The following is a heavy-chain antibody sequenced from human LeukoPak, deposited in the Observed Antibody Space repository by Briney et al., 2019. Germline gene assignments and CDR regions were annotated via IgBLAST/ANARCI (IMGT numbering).Heavy chain of an antibody. CDR1: GLTFSSYW. CDR3: ARFNLAGSSGIDY. CDR2: INSDGSST. J-gene: IGHJ4*02. Sequence: GGSLRLSCAASGLTFSSYWMHWVRQAPGKGLVWVSRINSDGSSTSYADSVKGRFTISRDNAKNTLYLQMNSLRAEDTAVYYCARFNLAGSSGIDYWGQGTLVTVSS. V-gene: IGHV3-74*01. D-gene: IGHD3-22*01.